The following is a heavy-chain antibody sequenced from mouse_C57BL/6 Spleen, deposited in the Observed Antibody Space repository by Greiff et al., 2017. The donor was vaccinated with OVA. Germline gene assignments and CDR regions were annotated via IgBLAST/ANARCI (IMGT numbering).Heavy chain of an antibody. CDR1: GYTFTSYW. CDR3: ARRIGDYEGFDY. V-gene: IGHV1-55*01. CDR2: IYPGSGST. J-gene: IGHJ2*01. Sequence: VQLQQPGAELVKPGASVKMSCKASGYTFTSYWITWVKQRPGQGLEWIGDIYPGSGSTNYNEKFKSKATLTVDTSSSTAYMQLSSLTSEYSAVYYCARRIGDYEGFDYWGQGTTLTVSS. D-gene: IGHD1-1*01.